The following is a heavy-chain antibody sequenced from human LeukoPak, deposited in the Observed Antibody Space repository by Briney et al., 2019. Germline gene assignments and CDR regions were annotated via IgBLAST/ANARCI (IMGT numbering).Heavy chain of an antibody. CDR3: AKDSPDTAMAADPYYFDY. J-gene: IGHJ4*02. V-gene: IGHV3-30*18. D-gene: IGHD5-18*01. CDR1: GFTFSSYG. CDR2: ISYDGSNK. Sequence: PGGSLRLSCAASGFTFSSYGMHWVRQAPGKGLEWVAVISYDGSNKYYADSVKGRFTISRDNSKNTLYLQMNSLRAEDTAVYYCAKDSPDTAMAADPYYFDYWGQGTLVTVSS.